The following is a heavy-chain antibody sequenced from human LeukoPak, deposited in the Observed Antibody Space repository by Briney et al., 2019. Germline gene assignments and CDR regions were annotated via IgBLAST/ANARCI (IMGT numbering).Heavy chain of an antibody. CDR3: ARDSYGSFDY. CDR2: IYSGGST. V-gene: IGHV3-66*01. J-gene: IGHJ4*02. CDR1: GFTVSSNY. Sequence: GGSLRLSCAASGFTVSSNYMSWVRQAPGKGLEWVSVIYSGGSTYYADSVKGRFTISRDNSKNTLYLQTNSLRAEDTAVYYCARDSYGSFDYWGQGTLVTVSS. D-gene: IGHD4-17*01.